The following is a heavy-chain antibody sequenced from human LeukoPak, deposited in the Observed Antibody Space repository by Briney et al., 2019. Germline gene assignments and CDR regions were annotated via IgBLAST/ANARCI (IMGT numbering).Heavy chain of an antibody. J-gene: IGHJ6*02. CDR2: ISSSSSYI. CDR3: ASFCSSTGCYRMDV. D-gene: IGHD2-2*01. CDR1: GFTFSSYA. V-gene: IGHV3-21*01. Sequence: GGSLRLSCAASGFTFSSYAMHWVRQAPGKGLEWVSSISSSSSYIYYADSVKGRFTISRDNPKNSLYLQMNSLRAEDTAVYYCASFCSSTGCYRMDVWGQGTTVTVSS.